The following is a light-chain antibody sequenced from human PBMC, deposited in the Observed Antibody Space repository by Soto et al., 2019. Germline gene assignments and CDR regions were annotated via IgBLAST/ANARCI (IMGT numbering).Light chain of an antibody. V-gene: IGKV3-20*01. CDR1: QSVSSSY. CDR3: QQYGSSRA. CDR2: GAS. J-gene: IGKJ1*01. Sequence: EIVLTQSPGTLPLSPGEGATLSCRASQSVSSSYLAWYQQEPGQAPRLLIYGASSRATGIPDRFSGSGSGTDFTLSISRLEPEDFAVYYCQQYGSSRAFGQGTKVEIK.